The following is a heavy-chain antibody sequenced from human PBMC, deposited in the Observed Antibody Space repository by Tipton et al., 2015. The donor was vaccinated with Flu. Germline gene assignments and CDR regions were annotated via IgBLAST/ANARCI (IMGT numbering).Heavy chain of an antibody. J-gene: IGHJ4*02. CDR2: IYSTGST. CDR3: ARVFWGYALDH. CDR1: GGSIDNYY. V-gene: IGHV4-4*07. D-gene: IGHD7-27*01. Sequence: TLSLTCTVSGGSIDNYYWTWIRQPAGKGLEWIGRIYSTGSTNYNPSLTGRVTVSIDTSANQISLKVNSVTAADTAVHYCARVFWGYALDHWGQGRLVTVSS.